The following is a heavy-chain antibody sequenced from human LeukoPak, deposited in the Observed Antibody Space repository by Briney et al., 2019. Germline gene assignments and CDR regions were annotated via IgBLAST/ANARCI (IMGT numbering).Heavy chain of an antibody. D-gene: IGHD3-10*01. CDR3: AKDRLEFYGSARYYFDS. Sequence: PGGSLRLSCAASGFNFSTYGMHWVRQAPGKGLEWVAFIRHDASSQYYADSVKGRFTISRDSSKDTLYLQMNSLRTEDTAVYFCAKDRLEFYGSARYYFDSWGQGSLVTVSS. V-gene: IGHV3-30*02. CDR2: IRHDASSQ. CDR1: GFNFSTYG. J-gene: IGHJ4*02.